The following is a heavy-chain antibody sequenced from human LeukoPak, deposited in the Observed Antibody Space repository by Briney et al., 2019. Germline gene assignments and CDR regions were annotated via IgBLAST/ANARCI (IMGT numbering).Heavy chain of an antibody. D-gene: IGHD6-6*01. V-gene: IGHV1-69-2*01. Sequence: GASVKVSCKVSGYTFTDYYMHWVQQAPGKGLEWMGLVDPEDGETIYAEKFQGRVTITADTSTDTAYMELSSLRSEDTAVYYCASLLYSSSSGFDYGGQGTLVTVSS. CDR2: VDPEDGET. CDR1: GYTFTDYY. CDR3: ASLLYSSSSGFDY. J-gene: IGHJ4*02.